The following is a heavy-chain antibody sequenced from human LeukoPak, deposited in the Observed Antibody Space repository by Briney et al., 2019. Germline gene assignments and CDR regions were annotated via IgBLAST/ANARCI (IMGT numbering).Heavy chain of an antibody. CDR2: IYYSGST. J-gene: IGHJ6*02. V-gene: IGHV4-59*01. D-gene: IGHD2-8*01. Sequence: SETLSLTCAVYGGSFSGYYWSWIRQSPGKGLEWIGYIYYSGSTNYNPSLKSRVTISVDTSKNQFSLKLSSVTAADTAVYYCARRVYTGGMDVWGQGTTVTVSS. CDR3: ARRVYTGGMDV. CDR1: GGSFSGYY.